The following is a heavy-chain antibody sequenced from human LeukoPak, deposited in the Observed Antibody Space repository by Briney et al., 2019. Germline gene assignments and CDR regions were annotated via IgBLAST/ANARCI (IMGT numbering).Heavy chain of an antibody. J-gene: IGHJ4*02. CDR2: ISAYNGDT. Sequence: GASVKVSCKASGYTFTGYYMHWVRQAPGQGLEWMGWISAYNGDTNYAQKLQGRVTMTTDTSTTTAYMELRSLRSDDTAVYYCAREGDSGSYFDSWGQGTLVTVSS. V-gene: IGHV1-18*04. CDR3: AREGDSGSYFDS. CDR1: GYTFTGYY. D-gene: IGHD1-26*01.